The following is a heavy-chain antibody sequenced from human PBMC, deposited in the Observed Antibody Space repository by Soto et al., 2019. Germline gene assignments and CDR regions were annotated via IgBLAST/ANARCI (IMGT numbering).Heavy chain of an antibody. CDR2: IYHTGNA. CDR3: AKGGSGSYSNAFDI. D-gene: IGHD3-10*01. J-gene: IGHJ3*02. CDR1: GDSISNSRFY. V-gene: IGHV4-39*01. Sequence: SETLSLTCGVSGDSISNSRFYWAWIRQPPGEGLEWIGSIYHTGNAYYNPSLKSRVTISVDTSKNQFSLKVTSVTAADTALYYCAKGGSGSYSNAFDIWGQGTMVTVSS.